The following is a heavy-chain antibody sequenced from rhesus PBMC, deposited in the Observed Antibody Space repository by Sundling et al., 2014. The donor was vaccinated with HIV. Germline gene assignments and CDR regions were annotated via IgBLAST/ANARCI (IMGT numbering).Heavy chain of an antibody. CDR2: IKNKADGGTA. CDR1: GFNLSNYW. D-gene: IGHD3-3*01. Sequence: EVQQVESGGGLVQPGGSLRLSCAASGFNLSNYWMSWVRQAPGKGLDWVGFIKNKADGGTAAYAESVKGRFTISRDDSKNTLYLQMSSLNTEDTAVYYCSRLLQDLDWLLSSYGLDSWGQGVVVTVSS. J-gene: IGHJ6*01. V-gene: IGHV3-16*02. CDR3: SRLLQDLDWLLSSYGLDS.